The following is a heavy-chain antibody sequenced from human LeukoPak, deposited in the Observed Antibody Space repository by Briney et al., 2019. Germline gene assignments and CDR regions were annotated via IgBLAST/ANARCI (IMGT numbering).Heavy chain of an antibody. Sequence: GGSLRLSCAASGFSLSRYWMSWVRQAQGQGLEWVANIGKDGSGNHYADSVKGRFTISRDNAKNSLYLQMNSLRADDTAVYYCAKDLDYYATDYWGQGTLVTVSS. V-gene: IGHV3-7*01. CDR1: GFSLSRYW. J-gene: IGHJ4*02. CDR3: AKDLDYYATDY. D-gene: IGHD3/OR15-3a*01. CDR2: IGKDGSGN.